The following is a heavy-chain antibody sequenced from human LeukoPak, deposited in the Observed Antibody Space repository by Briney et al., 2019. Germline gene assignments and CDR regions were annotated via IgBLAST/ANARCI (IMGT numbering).Heavy chain of an antibody. V-gene: IGHV4-39*07. Sequence: SETLSLTCTVSGGSISSSSYYWGWLRPRPGKGLEWSGSTYYSGSTYYNPSLKSRVTIAVDTSKNQFSLKQSSVTAADTAVYYCAREALVFYDSNGYTPYWGRGTLVTVSS. D-gene: IGHD3-22*01. J-gene: IGHJ4*02. CDR1: GGSISSSSYY. CDR2: TYYSGST. CDR3: AREALVFYDSNGYTPY.